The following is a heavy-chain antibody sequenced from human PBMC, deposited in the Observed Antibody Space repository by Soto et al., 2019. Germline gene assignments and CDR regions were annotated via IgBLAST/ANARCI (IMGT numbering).Heavy chain of an antibody. V-gene: IGHV1-2*04. D-gene: IGHD2-8*01. Sequence: GASVKVSCKASGYSFTDYHIHWVRHAPGQGLEWLGRINPKSGGTSTAQKFQGWVTMTTDTSISTASMELTRLTSDDTAIYYCARGDSTDCSNGVCSFFYNHDMDVWG. CDR3: ARGDSTDCSNGVCSFFYNHDMDV. CDR1: GYSFTDYH. CDR2: INPKSGGT. J-gene: IGHJ6*02.